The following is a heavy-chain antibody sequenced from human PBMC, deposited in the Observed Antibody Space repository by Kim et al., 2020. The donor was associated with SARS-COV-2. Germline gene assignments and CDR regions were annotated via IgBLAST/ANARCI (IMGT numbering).Heavy chain of an antibody. D-gene: IGHD2-8*02. CDR3: AKGGVGYCTGGVCYKGYYFDY. Sequence: GGSLRLSCAASGFTFSSYGMHWVRQAPGKGLEWVAVISYDGSNKYYADSVKGRFTISRDNSKNTLYLQMNSLRAEDTAVYYCAKGGVGYCTGGVCYKGYYFDYWGQGTLVTVSS. CDR1: GFTFSSYG. J-gene: IGHJ4*02. V-gene: IGHV3-30*18. CDR2: ISYDGSNK.